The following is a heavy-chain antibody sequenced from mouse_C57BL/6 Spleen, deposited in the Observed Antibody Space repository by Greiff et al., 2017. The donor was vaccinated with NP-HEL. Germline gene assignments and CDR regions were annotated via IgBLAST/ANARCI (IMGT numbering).Heavy chain of an antibody. Sequence: QVQLKQPGTELVKPGASVKLSCKASGYTFTSYWMHWVKQRPGQGLEWIGNINPSNGGTNYNEKFKSKATLTVDKSSSTAYMQLSSLTSEDSAVYYCARGQLRLRAWFAYWGQGTLVTVSA. CDR3: ARGQLRLRAWFAY. V-gene: IGHV1-53*01. J-gene: IGHJ3*01. CDR2: INPSNGGT. CDR1: GYTFTSYW. D-gene: IGHD3-2*02.